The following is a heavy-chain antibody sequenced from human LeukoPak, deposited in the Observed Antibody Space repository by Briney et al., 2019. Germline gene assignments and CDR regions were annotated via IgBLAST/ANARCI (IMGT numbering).Heavy chain of an antibody. CDR3: ARSVTVTTCDY. CDR2: IYCSGST. CDR1: GGSISSSSYY. J-gene: IGHJ4*02. V-gene: IGHV4-39*01. D-gene: IGHD4-17*01. Sequence: SETLSLTCTVSGGSISSSSYYWGWIRQPPGKGLEWIGSIYCSGSTYYNPSLKSRVTTSVDTSKNQFSLKLSSVTAADTAVYYCARSVTVTTCDYWGQGTLVTVSS.